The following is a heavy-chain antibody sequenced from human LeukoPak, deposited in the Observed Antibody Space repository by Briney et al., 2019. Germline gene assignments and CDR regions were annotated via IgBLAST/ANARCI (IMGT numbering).Heavy chain of an antibody. CDR1: GFTFRSYG. CDR3: AKDRPSYSSSGRLFDY. V-gene: IGHV3-30*02. J-gene: IGHJ4*01. D-gene: IGHD6-13*01. Sequence: GGSLRLSCAASGFTFRSYGMHWVRQAPGKGLEWVAFIRYDGSNKYYADSVKVRFTISRDNSKNTLYLQMNSLRAEDTAVYYCAKDRPSYSSSGRLFDYWGQGTLVTVSS. CDR2: IRYDGSNK.